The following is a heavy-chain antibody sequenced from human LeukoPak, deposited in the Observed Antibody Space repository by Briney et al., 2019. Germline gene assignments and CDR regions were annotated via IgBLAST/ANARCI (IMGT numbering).Heavy chain of an antibody. D-gene: IGHD3-9*01. V-gene: IGHV3-23*01. Sequence: PGGSLRLSCAASGFTFSSYAMSWVRQAPGKGLEWVSAISGSGGSTYYADSVKGRFTISRDNSKNTLYLQMNSLRAEDTAVYYCAKDISPDDILTGSPTDYWGQGTLVTVSS. CDR3: AKDISPDDILTGSPTDY. CDR1: GFTFSSYA. J-gene: IGHJ4*02. CDR2: ISGSGGST.